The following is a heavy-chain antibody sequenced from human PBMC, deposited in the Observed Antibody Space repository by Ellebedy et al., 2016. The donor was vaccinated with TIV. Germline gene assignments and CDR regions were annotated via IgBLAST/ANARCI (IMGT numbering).Heavy chain of an antibody. D-gene: IGHD4-17*01. CDR2: IKSKTDGGTT. CDR1: GFTFSSYS. Sequence: GESLKISCAASGFTFSSYSMNWVRQAPGKGLEWVGRIKSKTDGGTTDYAAPVKGRFTISRDDSKNTLYLQMNSLKTEDTAVYYCTTAGIRFWDGDGAFDIWGQGTMVTVSS. CDR3: TTAGIRFWDGDGAFDI. V-gene: IGHV3-15*07. J-gene: IGHJ3*02.